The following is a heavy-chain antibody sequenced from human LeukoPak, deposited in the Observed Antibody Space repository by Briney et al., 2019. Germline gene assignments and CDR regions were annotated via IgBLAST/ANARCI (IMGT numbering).Heavy chain of an antibody. J-gene: IGHJ4*02. CDR2: IYYSGNT. Sequence: SETLSLTCTVSGVSISSSDYYWGWIRQPPGKGLEWIGSIYYSGNTYYNPSLKSRVTISVDTSKNQFSLRLSFVTAADTAVYYCARYPTAMVSFDYWGQGTLVTVSS. V-gene: IGHV4-39*01. CDR1: GVSISSSDYY. CDR3: ARYPTAMVSFDY. D-gene: IGHD5-18*01.